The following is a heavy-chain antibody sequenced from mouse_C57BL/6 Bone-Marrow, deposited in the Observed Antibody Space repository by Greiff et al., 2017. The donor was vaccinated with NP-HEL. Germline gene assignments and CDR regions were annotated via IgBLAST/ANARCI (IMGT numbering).Heavy chain of an antibody. V-gene: IGHV1-7*01. CDR3: ARQLLLRSFYFDY. Sequence: QVQLQQSGAELAKPGASVKLSCKASGYTFTSYWMHWVKQRPGQGLEWIGYINPSSGYTKYNQKFKDKATLTADKSSSTAYMQLSSLTYEDSAVYSCARQLLLRSFYFDYWGQGTTLTVSS. D-gene: IGHD1-1*01. CDR2: INPSSGYT. J-gene: IGHJ2*01. CDR1: GYTFTSYW.